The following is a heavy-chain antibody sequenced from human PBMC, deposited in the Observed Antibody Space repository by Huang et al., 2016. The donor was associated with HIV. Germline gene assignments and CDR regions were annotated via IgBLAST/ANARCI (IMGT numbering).Heavy chain of an antibody. CDR1: GYTVSELS. Sequence: QVQLVESGAELTKPGASVRVSCKVSGYTVSELSLHWVRQAPEKGLEWMGSFVCKERNTRNPKRLNGRVHTHWDTATDPAYMGLSSMRPEDTAVYDCATSTPDVGAGVLRIAFDIWGQGTMVTVSS. CDR2: FVCKERNT. D-gene: IGHD6-19*01. CDR3: ATSTPDVGAGVLRIAFDI. J-gene: IGHJ3*02. V-gene: IGHV1-24*01.